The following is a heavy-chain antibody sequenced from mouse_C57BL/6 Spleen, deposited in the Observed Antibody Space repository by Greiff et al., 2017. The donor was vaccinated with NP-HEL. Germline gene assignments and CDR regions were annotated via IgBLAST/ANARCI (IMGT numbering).Heavy chain of an antibody. J-gene: IGHJ1*03. V-gene: IGHV1-5*01. CDR1: GYTFTSYW. CDR2: IYPGNSDT. CDR3: TRSVDYYGRSPYWYFDV. D-gene: IGHD1-1*01. Sequence: EVQLQQSGTVLARPGASVKMSCKTSGYTFTSYWMHWVKQRPGQGLEWIGAIYPGNSDTSYNQKFKGKAKLTAVTSASTAYMELSSLTNEDSAVCYCTRSVDYYGRSPYWYFDVWVTGTTVTVSS.